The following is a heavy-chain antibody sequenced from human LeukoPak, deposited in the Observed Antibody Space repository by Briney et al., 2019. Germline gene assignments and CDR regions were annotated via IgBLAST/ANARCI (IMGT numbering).Heavy chain of an antibody. CDR1: GLTVSSNY. D-gene: IGHD3-22*01. CDR2: IDSGRSP. CDR3: VISRVVTRPLFTR. V-gene: IGHV3-53*01. Sequence: PGGSLRLSCAASGLTVSSNYMNWVRQAPGKGLEWVSVIDSGRSPNYADSVKGRFTISRDNSKNTLYLQMNNLRAEDTAVYYCVISRVVTRPLFTRWGQGTLVTVSS. J-gene: IGHJ4*02.